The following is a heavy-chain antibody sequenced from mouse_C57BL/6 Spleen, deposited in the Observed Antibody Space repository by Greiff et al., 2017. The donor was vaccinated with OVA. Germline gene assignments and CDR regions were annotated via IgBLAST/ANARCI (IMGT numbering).Heavy chain of an antibody. CDR1: GYTFTSYW. CDR2: IDPNSGGT. V-gene: IGHV1-72*01. D-gene: IGHD2-1*01. J-gene: IGHJ4*01. Sequence: QVQLQQPGAELVKPGASVKLSCKASGYTFTSYWMHWVKQRPGRGLEWIGRIDPNSGGTKYNEKFKSKATLTVDKPSSTAYMQLSSLTSEDSAVYYCAKGVLYGNYAYYAMDYWGQGTSVTVSS. CDR3: AKGVLYGNYAYYAMDY.